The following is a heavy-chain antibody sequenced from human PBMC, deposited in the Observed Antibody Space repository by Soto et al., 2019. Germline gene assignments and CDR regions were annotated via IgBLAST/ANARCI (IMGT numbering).Heavy chain of an antibody. CDR2: SYNGGST. J-gene: IGHJ4*02. CDR1: GGSIGSFY. Sequence: QVQLQESGPGLVKPSETLSLTCKVSGGSIGSFYWSWIRQSPGKGLEWIGYSYNGGSTTYNPSLKSPPSMSVHTSKNQFSLTLSSVTAAAPAVYYCARDLPPRDYFEFWGQGTLVTVSS. V-gene: IGHV4-59*01. CDR3: ARDLPPRDYFEF.